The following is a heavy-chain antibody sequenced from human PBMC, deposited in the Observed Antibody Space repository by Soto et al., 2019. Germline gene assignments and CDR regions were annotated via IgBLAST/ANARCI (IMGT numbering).Heavy chain of an antibody. CDR3: ASRLIQRHWYFDL. V-gene: IGHV4-30-2*01. CDR2: IYHSGST. Sequence: QLQLQESGSGLVKPSQTLSLTCAVSGGSISSGGYSWSWIRQPPGKGLEWIGYIYHSGSTYYNPSLKSRVPISVDRSKNQFSLKLSSVTAADTAVYYCASRLIQRHWYFDLWGRGTLVTVSS. J-gene: IGHJ2*01. D-gene: IGHD6-25*01. CDR1: GGSISSGGYS.